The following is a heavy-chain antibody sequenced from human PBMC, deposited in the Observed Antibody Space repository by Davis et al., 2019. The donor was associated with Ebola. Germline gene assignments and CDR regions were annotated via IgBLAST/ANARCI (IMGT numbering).Heavy chain of an antibody. Sequence: GGSLRLSCAASGFTFSSYGMHWVRQAPGKRLEWMTFVRYDGSNTYYADSVKGRFTISRDNSKNMLYLQMNSLRPEDTAVYYCAKDLYTSSWYTTFFDHWGQGTLVTVSS. D-gene: IGHD6-13*01. V-gene: IGHV3-30*02. CDR3: AKDLYTSSWYTTFFDH. J-gene: IGHJ4*02. CDR1: GFTFSSYG. CDR2: VRYDGSNT.